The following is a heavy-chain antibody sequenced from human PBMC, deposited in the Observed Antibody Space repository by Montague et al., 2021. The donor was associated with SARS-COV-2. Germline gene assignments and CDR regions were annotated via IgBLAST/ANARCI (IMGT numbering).Heavy chain of an antibody. CDR3: ARVGRQQLVRLSGMDV. D-gene: IGHD6-13*01. Sequence: SETLSLTCTVSGASISSSSYYWCWILQPPGKGLEWIGSIYYSGSTYYNPSLKIQVTISVDTSKNQFSLKLISVTAAATAVYYCARVGRQQLVRLSGMDVWGQGTTVTVSS. V-gene: IGHV4-39*07. CDR2: IYYSGST. J-gene: IGHJ6*02. CDR1: GASISSSSYY.